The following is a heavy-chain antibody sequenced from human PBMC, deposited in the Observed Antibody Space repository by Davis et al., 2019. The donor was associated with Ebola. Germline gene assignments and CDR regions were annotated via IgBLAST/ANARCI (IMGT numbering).Heavy chain of an antibody. V-gene: IGHV4-59*11. CDR1: GASITYHY. CDR3: ARGQSGSDYSLWQY. J-gene: IGHJ4*02. Sequence: SETLSLTCTVSGASITYHYWTWIRQPPGKGLEWIGHISDSGSTYSNPSLKSRVTISIDTSKSQFSLNLTSVTAADTAVYYCARGQSGSDYSLWQYWGQGTLVTVSS. D-gene: IGHD3-10*01. CDR2: ISDSGST.